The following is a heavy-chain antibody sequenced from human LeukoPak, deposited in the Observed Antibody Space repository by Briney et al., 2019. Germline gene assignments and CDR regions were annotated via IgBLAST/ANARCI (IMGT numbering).Heavy chain of an antibody. D-gene: IGHD3-10*01. CDR2: IYHSGST. CDR3: ARPYYGSGSSSAFDI. Sequence: SETLSLTYTVSGGSISSGGYYWSWIRQPPGKGLEWIGYIYHSGSTYYNPSLKSRVTISVDRSKNQFSLKLSSVTAADTAVYYCARPYYGSGSSSAFDIWGQGTMVTVSS. V-gene: IGHV4-30-2*01. CDR1: GGSISSGGYY. J-gene: IGHJ3*02.